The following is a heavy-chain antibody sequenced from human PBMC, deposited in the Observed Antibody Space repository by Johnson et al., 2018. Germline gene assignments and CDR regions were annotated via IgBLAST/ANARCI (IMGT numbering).Heavy chain of an antibody. CDR1: GGSISSYY. J-gene: IGHJ6*03. D-gene: IGHD5-18*01. V-gene: IGHV4-59*01. CDR3: ARGGGYRDGYSNDYYMDV. Sequence: QVQLQESGPGLVKPSETLSLTCTVSGGSISSYYWSWIRQPPGKGLEWIGYIYYSGSTNYNPSLTGRVPISVDPSKHQFALELTSGTAADTAVYYCARGGGYRDGYSNDYYMDVWGKGTTVTVSS. CDR2: IYYSGST.